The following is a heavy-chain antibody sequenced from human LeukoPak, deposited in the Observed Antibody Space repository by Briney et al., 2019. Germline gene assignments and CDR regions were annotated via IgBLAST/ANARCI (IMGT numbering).Heavy chain of an antibody. D-gene: IGHD1-1*01. CDR1: GFTFSDYY. V-gene: IGHV3-11*06. J-gene: IGHJ4*02. CDR3: VKITSVTGGDC. Sequence: GGSLRLSCAASGFTFSDYYMSWIRQAPGKGLEWVSYISSRSSHTNYADSVKGRFTISRDNSKNTLYLQMSSLRAEDTAVYYCVKITSVTGGDCWGQGTRLTVSS. CDR2: ISSRSSHT.